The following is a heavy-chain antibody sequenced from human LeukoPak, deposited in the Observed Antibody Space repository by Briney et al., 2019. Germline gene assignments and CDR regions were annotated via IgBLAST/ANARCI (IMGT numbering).Heavy chain of an antibody. D-gene: IGHD5-12*01. CDR3: ARVRGYLSSYYFDY. Sequence: SETLSLTCAVYGGSFSGYYWSWIRQPPGKGLEWIGEINHSGSTNYNPSLKSRVTISVDRSKNQFSLRLSSVTAADTAVYYCARVRGYLSSYYFDYWGQGTLVTVSS. CDR2: INHSGST. CDR1: GGSFSGYY. J-gene: IGHJ4*02. V-gene: IGHV4-34*01.